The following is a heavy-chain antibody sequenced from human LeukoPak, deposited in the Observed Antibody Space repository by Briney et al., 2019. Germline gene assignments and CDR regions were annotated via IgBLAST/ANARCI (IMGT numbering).Heavy chain of an antibody. CDR2: ISYDGSNK. Sequence: PGGSLRLSCAASGFTFSSYAMHWVRQAPGKGLEWVAVISYDGSNKYYADSVKGRFTISRDNSKNTLYLQMNSLRAEDTAVYYCARGNTMIVVVIDAFDIWGQGTMVTVSS. D-gene: IGHD3-22*01. CDR3: ARGNTMIVVVIDAFDI. V-gene: IGHV3-30-3*01. CDR1: GFTFSSYA. J-gene: IGHJ3*02.